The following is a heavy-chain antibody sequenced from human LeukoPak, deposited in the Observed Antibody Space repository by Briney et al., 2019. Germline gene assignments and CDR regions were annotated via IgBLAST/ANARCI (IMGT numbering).Heavy chain of an antibody. CDR3: ARARRIYGSGSFYYFDY. J-gene: IGHJ4*02. V-gene: IGHV1-8*01. D-gene: IGHD3-10*01. CDR1: GYTFTSHD. CDR2: MNPNSGNT. Sequence: ASVKVSCKASGYTFTSHDINWVRQATGQGLEWMGWMNPNSGNTGYAQKFQGRVTMTRNTSISTAYMELSSLRSEDTAVYYCARARRIYGSGSFYYFDYWGQGTLVTVSS.